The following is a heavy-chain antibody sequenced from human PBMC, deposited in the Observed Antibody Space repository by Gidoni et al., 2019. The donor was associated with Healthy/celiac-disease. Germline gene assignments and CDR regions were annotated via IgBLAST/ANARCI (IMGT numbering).Heavy chain of an antibody. CDR2: ISSSSSYI. Sequence: EVQLVESGGGLVKPGGSLRLSCAASGFTFRSYSMNWVRKATGKGVEWVSSISSSSSYIYYAGSVKGRFTISRENAKNSRCLQMNSLRAEDTAVYYCARGPYSSSHQDFDYWGQGTLVTVSS. V-gene: IGHV3-21*01. CDR3: ARGPYSSSHQDFDY. D-gene: IGHD6-6*01. J-gene: IGHJ4*02. CDR1: GFTFRSYS.